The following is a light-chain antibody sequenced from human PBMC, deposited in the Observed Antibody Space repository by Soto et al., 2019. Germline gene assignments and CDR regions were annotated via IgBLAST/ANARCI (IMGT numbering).Light chain of an antibody. Sequence: QSVLTQPPSASGTPGQRVIISCSGGSSNIGRNPVNWYQKFPGTAPKLLISLNTQRPSGVPDRFSGSESGTSASLAISGLRSEDEADYYCAAWDDNVYVFGTGTKVTVL. CDR1: SSNIGRNP. CDR2: LNT. V-gene: IGLV1-44*01. CDR3: AAWDDNVYV. J-gene: IGLJ1*01.